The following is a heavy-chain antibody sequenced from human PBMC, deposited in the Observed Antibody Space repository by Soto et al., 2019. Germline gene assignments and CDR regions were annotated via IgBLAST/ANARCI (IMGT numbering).Heavy chain of an antibody. D-gene: IGHD1-1*01. CDR3: ARDRTRFGY. V-gene: IGHV3-7*01. Sequence: SLRLSCAASGFTFSSYWMSWVRQAPGKGLEWVANIVQDGSETYSVDSVKGRFSISRDNAKNSLYLQMNSLRAEDTAVYYCARDRTRFGYWGQGTLVTVSS. CDR1: GFTFSSYW. J-gene: IGHJ4*02. CDR2: IVQDGSET.